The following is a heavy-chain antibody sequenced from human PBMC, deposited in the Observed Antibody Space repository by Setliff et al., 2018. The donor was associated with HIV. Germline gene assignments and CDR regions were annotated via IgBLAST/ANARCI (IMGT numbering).Heavy chain of an antibody. Sequence: ASVKVSCKASGYSFSSYGISWVRQAPGQGLEWMGWISAYNGNTNYAQKLQGRVTMTTDTSTSTAYMELRSLKSDDTAVYYCAREYRRSQGVGDFDYWGQGTLVTVSS. V-gene: IGHV1-18*01. D-gene: IGHD6-6*01. CDR2: ISAYNGNT. J-gene: IGHJ4*02. CDR3: AREYRRSQGVGDFDY. CDR1: GYSFSSYG.